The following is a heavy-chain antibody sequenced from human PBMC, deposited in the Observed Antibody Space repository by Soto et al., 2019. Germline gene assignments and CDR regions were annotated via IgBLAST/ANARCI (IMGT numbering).Heavy chain of an antibody. CDR3: ARDAGGATYN. CDR2: ISSSSNTI. V-gene: IGHV3-21*01. J-gene: IGHJ4*02. Sequence: ESGGGLVKPGGSLRLSCAASGFTFSGYAMNWVRQAPGEGLEWVSFISSSSNTIYYADSVRGRFTISRDNAENSLYLQMNSLRVEDTAVYYCARDAGGATYNWGQGTLVTVSS. CDR1: GFTFSGYA. D-gene: IGHD1-26*01.